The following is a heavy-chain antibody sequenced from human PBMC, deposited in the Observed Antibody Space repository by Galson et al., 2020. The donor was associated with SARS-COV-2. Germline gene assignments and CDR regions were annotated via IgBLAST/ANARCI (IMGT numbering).Heavy chain of an antibody. CDR1: GFSLTSYW. D-gene: IGHD2-21*02. V-gene: IGHV3-74*01. Sequence: ALHGESLKISCAVSGFSLTSYWVHWVRQVPGKGLVWISRINSEGTTAYADSVRGRFALSRDTAKTMVYLQMTSLRAEDTAVYYCARARYCGGNCYYYFYGLDVWGQGTTVTVSS. CDR2: INSEGTT. J-gene: IGHJ6*02. CDR3: ARARYCGGNCYYYFYGLDV.